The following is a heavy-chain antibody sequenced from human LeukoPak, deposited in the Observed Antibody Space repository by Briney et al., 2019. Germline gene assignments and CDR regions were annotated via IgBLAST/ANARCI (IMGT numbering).Heavy chain of an antibody. J-gene: IGHJ4*02. CDR3: ASTYSWGYFDY. CDR1: GFTFSDYY. V-gene: IGHV3-11*01. Sequence: PGGSLRLSCAASGFTFSDYYMSWIRQAPGKGLEWVSCISSSGSTIYYADSVKGRFTISRDNAKNSLYLQMNSLRAEDTAVYYCASTYSWGYFDYWGQGTLVTVSS. D-gene: IGHD3-16*01. CDR2: ISSSGSTI.